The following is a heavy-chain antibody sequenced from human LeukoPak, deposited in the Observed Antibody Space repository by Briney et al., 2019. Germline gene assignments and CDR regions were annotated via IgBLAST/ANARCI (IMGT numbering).Heavy chain of an antibody. D-gene: IGHD6-19*01. CDR3: AHTRIAVAAPYSYFDY. V-gene: IGHV2-5*02. Sequence: SGPTLVNPTQTLTLTCTFSGFSLSTSGVGVGWIRQPPGKALEWLSLIYWDDDKRYSPSLKSRLTITKDTSKNQVVLTMTNMDPVDTATYYCAHTRIAVAAPYSYFDYWGQGTLVTVSS. J-gene: IGHJ4*02. CDR2: IYWDDDK. CDR1: GFSLSTSGVG.